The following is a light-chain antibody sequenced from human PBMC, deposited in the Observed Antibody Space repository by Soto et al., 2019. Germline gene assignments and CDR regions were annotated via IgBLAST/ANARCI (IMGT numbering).Light chain of an antibody. CDR1: QSVSSSY. V-gene: IGKV3-20*01. CDR3: QRHGAT. Sequence: EIVWTQSPGTLSLSPGERATLSCRASQSVSSSYLAWYQQKPGQAPRLLLYGASSRATGIPDRFSGSGSGTDFTLTISGLEPEDSAAYYCQRHGATFGQGTKVDIK. J-gene: IGKJ1*01. CDR2: GAS.